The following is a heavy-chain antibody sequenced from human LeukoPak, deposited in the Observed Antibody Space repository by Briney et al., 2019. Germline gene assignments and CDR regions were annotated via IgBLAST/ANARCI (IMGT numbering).Heavy chain of an antibody. V-gene: IGHV4-34*01. CDR1: GGSFSGYY. J-gene: IGHJ6*02. Sequence: SETLSLTCAVCGGSFSGYYWSWIRQPPGKGLEWIGSIYYSGSTYYNPSLKSRVTISVDTSKNQFSLKLSSVTAADTAVYYCGAGTDHYYYYYGMDVWGQGTTVTVSS. CDR2: IYYSGST. CDR3: GAGTDHYYYYYGMDV. D-gene: IGHD6-19*01.